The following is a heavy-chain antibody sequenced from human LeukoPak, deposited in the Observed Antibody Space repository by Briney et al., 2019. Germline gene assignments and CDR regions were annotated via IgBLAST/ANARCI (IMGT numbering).Heavy chain of an antibody. CDR3: ARWVDYDILTGYRLFDY. J-gene: IGHJ4*02. V-gene: IGHV4-34*01. CDR2: INHSGST. Sequence: SETLSLTCAVYGGSFSGYYWSWLRQPPGKGLEWIGEINHSGSTNYNPSLKSRVTISVDTSKNQFSLKLSSVTAADTAVYYCARWVDYDILTGYRLFDYWGQGTLVTVSS. CDR1: GGSFSGYY. D-gene: IGHD3-9*01.